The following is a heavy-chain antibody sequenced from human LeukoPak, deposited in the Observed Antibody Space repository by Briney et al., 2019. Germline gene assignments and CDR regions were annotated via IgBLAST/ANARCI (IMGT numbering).Heavy chain of an antibody. D-gene: IGHD3-3*01. CDR3: ARRWISGVNYVSFDP. Sequence: MASETLSLTCSVSGASVSSSGYDWVWIRQPPGKGLEWIGMISYSGTTYYNPSLRSRVTMSMDTSKNHFSLDLSSVTATDTAVYSCARRWISGVNYVSFDPWGQGTLVTVSS. J-gene: IGHJ5*02. V-gene: IGHV4-39*02. CDR2: ISYSGTT. CDR1: GASVSSSGYD.